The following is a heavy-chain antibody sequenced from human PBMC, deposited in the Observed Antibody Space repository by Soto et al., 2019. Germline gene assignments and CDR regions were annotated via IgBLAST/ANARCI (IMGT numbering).Heavy chain of an antibody. CDR3: TRAGDGDYQYYYCGTDV. J-gene: IGHJ6*01. CDR2: IRGKGNNYAT. CDR1: GFTFSGSA. Sequence: GGSLRLSCAASGFTFSGSAMHWVRQASGKGLEWVGRIRGKGNNYATAYAASVKGRFTISREDSKNTAYLQMNSLKTEDTAVYYCTRAGDGDYQYYYCGTDVWGQGTTVTVSS. D-gene: IGHD4-17*01. V-gene: IGHV3-73*01.